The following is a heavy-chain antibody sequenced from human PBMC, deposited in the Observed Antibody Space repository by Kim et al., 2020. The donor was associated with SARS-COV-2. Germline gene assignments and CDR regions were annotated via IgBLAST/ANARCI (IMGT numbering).Heavy chain of an antibody. Sequence: SVKVSCKASGGTFSSYAISWVRQAPGQGLEWMGGIIPIFGTANYAQKFRGRVTITADESTSTAYMELSSLRSEDTAVYYCARDWAGETPLAYWGQGTLVTVSS. CDR3: ARDWAGETPLAY. V-gene: IGHV1-69*13. J-gene: IGHJ4*02. CDR1: GGTFSSYA. CDR2: IIPIFGTA. D-gene: IGHD7-27*01.